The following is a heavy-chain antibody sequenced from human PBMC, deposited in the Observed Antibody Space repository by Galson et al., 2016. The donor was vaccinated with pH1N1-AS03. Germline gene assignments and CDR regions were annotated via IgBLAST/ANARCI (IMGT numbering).Heavy chain of an antibody. Sequence: SVKVSCKASGYIFTGFYVHWVRQAPGQGLEWMGWINTDSGVTNYAQKFEAWVTMTRDTSVSTAYMELYGLKSDDTAVYYCAREMGIMDAFDIWGQGTMVTVAS. CDR1: GYIFTGFY. CDR3: AREMGIMDAFDI. CDR2: INTDSGVT. V-gene: IGHV1-2*04. D-gene: IGHD3-16*01. J-gene: IGHJ3*02.